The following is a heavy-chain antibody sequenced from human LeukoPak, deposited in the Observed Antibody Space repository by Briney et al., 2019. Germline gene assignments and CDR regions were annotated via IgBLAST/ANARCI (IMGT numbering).Heavy chain of an antibody. V-gene: IGHV3-30*03. J-gene: IGHJ4*02. CDR1: GFTFSSYS. CDR3: ARDRSVAGSSGDY. Sequence: GGSLRLSCAASGFTFSSYSMNWVRQAPGKGLEWVAVISYDGSNKYYADSVKGRFTISRDNSKNTLYLQMNSLRAEDTAVYYCARDRSVAGSSGDYWGQGTLVTVSS. D-gene: IGHD6-19*01. CDR2: ISYDGSNK.